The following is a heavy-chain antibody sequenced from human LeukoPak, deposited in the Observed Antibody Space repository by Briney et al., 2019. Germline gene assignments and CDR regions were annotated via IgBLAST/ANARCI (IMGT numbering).Heavy chain of an antibody. V-gene: IGHV3-21*01. J-gene: IGHJ4*02. Sequence: PGGSLRLPCAASGFTFSNYDMTWVRQAPGKGLEWASSISATTIYRFSAGSVRGRFTISRDNVENSLYLQMNDLRREDTAVYYCARIGLGRDAYNSFDYWGQGTLVIVSS. CDR3: ARIGLGRDAYNSFDY. CDR2: ISATTIYR. D-gene: IGHD5-24*01. CDR1: GFTFSNYD.